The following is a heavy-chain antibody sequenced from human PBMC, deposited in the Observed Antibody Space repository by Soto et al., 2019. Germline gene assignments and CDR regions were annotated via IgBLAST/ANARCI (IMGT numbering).Heavy chain of an antibody. V-gene: IGHV4-59*01. CDR1: AGSIRGYY. J-gene: IGHJ4*02. CDR3: ARGASNWQYFDY. Sequence: SEPMSHTCTVLAGSIRGYYWRLIRQPPGKGLEWIGYFHYTGISNYNSSLKSRVTISLDTSKNQFSLKLSSVSAADTAIYYCARGASNWQYFDYWGQGVRVTVSS. D-gene: IGHD4-4*01. CDR2: FHYTGIS.